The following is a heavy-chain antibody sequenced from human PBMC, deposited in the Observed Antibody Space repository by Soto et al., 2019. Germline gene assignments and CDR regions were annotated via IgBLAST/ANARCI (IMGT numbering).Heavy chain of an antibody. J-gene: IGHJ5*02. V-gene: IGHV4-4*02. D-gene: IGHD1-7*01. CDR2: IYHSGST. Sequence: NPSETLSLTCAVSGGSISSSNWWSWVRQPPGKGLEWIGEIYHSGSTNYNPSLKSRVTISVDKSKNQFSLKLSSVTAADTAVYYCARLLAPRYNWNYGVDPWGQGTLVTVSS. CDR1: GGSISSSNW. CDR3: ARLLAPRYNWNYGVDP.